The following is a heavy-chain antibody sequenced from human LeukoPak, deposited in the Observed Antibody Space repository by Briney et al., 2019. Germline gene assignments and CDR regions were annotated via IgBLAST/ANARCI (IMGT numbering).Heavy chain of an antibody. CDR1: GGSISSYY. CDR2: IYYSGST. V-gene: IGHV4-59*01. D-gene: IGHD6-19*01. J-gene: IGHJ4*02. Sequence: SETLSLTCTVSGGSISSYYWSWIRQPPGKGLEWIGYIYYSGSTNYNPSLKSRVTISGDTTKNQFSLKLSSVTAADTAVYYCARGVAGTGIDYWGQGTLVTVSS. CDR3: ARGVAGTGIDY.